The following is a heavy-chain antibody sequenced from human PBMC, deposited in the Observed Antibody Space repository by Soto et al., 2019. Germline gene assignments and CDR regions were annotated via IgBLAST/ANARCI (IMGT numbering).Heavy chain of an antibody. Sequence: GGSLRLSCAASGFTFSSYAMSWVHQAPGKGLEWVSSISASGGSTYYADSVKGRFTISRDNSKNTLYLHMNSLRAEDTAVYNCAKDRESSPHWGEGFLVTVSA. CDR2: ISASGGST. J-gene: IGHJ4*02. V-gene: IGHV3-23*01. D-gene: IGHD3-10*01. CDR1: GFTFSSYA. CDR3: AKDRESSPH.